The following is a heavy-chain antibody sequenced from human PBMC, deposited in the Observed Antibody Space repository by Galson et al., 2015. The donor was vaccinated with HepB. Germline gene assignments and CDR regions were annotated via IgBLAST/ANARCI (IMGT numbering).Heavy chain of an antibody. J-gene: IGHJ3*02. V-gene: IGHV3-7*01. D-gene: IGHD2-8*01. CDR1: GITFSSYW. Sequence: SLRLSCAVSGITFSSYWMNWLRQAPGKGLECVASIKPDGTETQYVDPVKGRFTISRDNAKNSLYLQMNSLTVEDTAVYYCATGGLMYAFDSWGRGTTAT. CDR2: IKPDGTET. CDR3: ATGGLMYAFDS.